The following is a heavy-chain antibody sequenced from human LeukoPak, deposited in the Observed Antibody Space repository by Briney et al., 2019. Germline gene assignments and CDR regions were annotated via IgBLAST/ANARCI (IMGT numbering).Heavy chain of an antibody. CDR3: ARGWDGYSYGI. CDR2: INSDGGST. CDR1: GFTFSSFW. J-gene: IGHJ4*02. Sequence: GESLRLSCAASGFTFSSFWIHWVRQAPGKGLVWVSRINSDGGSTTYADSVKGRFTISRDNAKNTVYLQMNSLRAEDTAVYYCARGWDGYSYGIWGQGTLVTVSS. D-gene: IGHD5-18*01. V-gene: IGHV3-74*01.